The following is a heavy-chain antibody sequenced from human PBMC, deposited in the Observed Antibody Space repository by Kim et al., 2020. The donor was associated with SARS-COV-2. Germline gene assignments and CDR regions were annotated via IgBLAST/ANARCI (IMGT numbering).Heavy chain of an antibody. CDR3: ARDGEDEPYLYDSSGFYGMDV. J-gene: IGHJ6*02. D-gene: IGHD3-22*01. V-gene: IGHV3-30*01. Sequence: FTISRDNSKNTLYLQMNSLRAEDTAVYYCARDGEDEPYLYDSSGFYGMDVWGQGTTVTVSS.